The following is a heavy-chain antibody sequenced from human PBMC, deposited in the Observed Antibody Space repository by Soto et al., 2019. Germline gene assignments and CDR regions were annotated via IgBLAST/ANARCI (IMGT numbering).Heavy chain of an antibody. D-gene: IGHD3-22*01. CDR1: GGSFSGYY. J-gene: IGHJ4*02. CDR3: ARGATYYYDSSGYYLFDY. CDR2: INHSGST. Sequence: PSETLSLTCAVYGGSFSGYYWSWIRQPPGKGLEWIGEINHSGSTNYNPSLKSRVTTSVDTSKNQFSLKLSSVTAADTAVYYCARGATYYYDSSGYYLFDYWGQGTLVTVSS. V-gene: IGHV4-34*01.